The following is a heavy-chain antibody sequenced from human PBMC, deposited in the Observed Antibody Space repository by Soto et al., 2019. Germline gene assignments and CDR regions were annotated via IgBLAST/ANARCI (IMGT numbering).Heavy chain of an antibody. J-gene: IGHJ5*02. V-gene: IGHV5-51*01. CDR3: ARRADSSGYVNWFDP. CDR1: GYSFTSYW. D-gene: IGHD3-22*01. CDR2: IYPGDSDT. Sequence: GESLKISCKGSGYSFTSYWIGWVRQMPGKGLEWMGIIYPGDSDTRYSPSFQGQVTISADKSISTAYLQWSSLKASDTAMYYCARRADSSGYVNWFDPWGQGTLVTVSS.